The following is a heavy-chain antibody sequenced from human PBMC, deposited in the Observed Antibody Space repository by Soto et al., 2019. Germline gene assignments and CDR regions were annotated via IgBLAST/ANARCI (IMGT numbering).Heavy chain of an antibody. CDR3: ARDSTTMIVVVPNSFDI. CDR1: GYTLTSYG. V-gene: IGHV1-18*04. D-gene: IGHD3-22*01. CDR2: ISAYNGNT. Sequence: ASVKVSCKASGYTLTSYGISWVRQAPGQGLEWMGWISAYNGNTNYAQKLQGRVTMTTDTSTSTAYMELRSLRSDDTAVYYCARDSTTMIVVVPNSFDIWGQGTMVTVSS. J-gene: IGHJ3*02.